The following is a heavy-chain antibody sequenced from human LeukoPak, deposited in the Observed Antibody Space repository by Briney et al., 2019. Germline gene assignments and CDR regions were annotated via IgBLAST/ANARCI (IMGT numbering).Heavy chain of an antibody. J-gene: IGHJ5*02. CDR1: AITFSRHW. V-gene: IGHV3-74*01. CDR3: ARDLGQYYDTSDNWFDP. Sequence: GGSLRLSCTDSAITFSRHWMHWVRQAPGKGLVWVSRINTGGSTTSYADSVKGRFTISRDNAKNTLNLQMNSLRAEDTAVYYCARDLGQYYDTSDNWFDPWGQGTLVTVSS. D-gene: IGHD3-22*01. CDR2: INTGGSTT.